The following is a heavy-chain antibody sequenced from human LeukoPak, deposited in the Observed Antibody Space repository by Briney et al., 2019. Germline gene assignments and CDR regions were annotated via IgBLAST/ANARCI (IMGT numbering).Heavy chain of an antibody. V-gene: IGHV4-30-4*01. Sequence: SETLSLTCTVSGGSISSGDYYWSWIRQPPGKGLEWIGYIYYSGSTYYNPSLKSRVTISVDTSKNQFSLKLSSVTAADTAVYYCARGDYYDSSGYFDYWGQGTLVTVSS. J-gene: IGHJ4*02. CDR2: IYYSGST. CDR1: GGSISSGDYY. D-gene: IGHD3-22*01. CDR3: ARGDYYDSSGYFDY.